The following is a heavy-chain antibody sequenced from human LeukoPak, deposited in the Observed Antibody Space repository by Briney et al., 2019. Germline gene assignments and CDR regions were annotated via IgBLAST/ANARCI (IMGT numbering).Heavy chain of an antibody. J-gene: IGHJ4*02. Sequence: PSETLSLTCTVSGGSISSYYWSWIRQPPGKGLEWIGYIYYSGSTNYNPSLKSRVTISVDTSKNQFSLKLSSVTAADTAVYYCARADYRYYFDYWGQGTLVTVSS. D-gene: IGHD3-16*01. V-gene: IGHV4-59*01. CDR1: GGSISSYY. CDR2: IYYSGST. CDR3: ARADYRYYFDY.